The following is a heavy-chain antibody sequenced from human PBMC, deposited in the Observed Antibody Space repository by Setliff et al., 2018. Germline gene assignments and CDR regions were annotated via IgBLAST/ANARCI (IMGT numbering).Heavy chain of an antibody. CDR2: ISAYNGNT. CDR3: ARPMYDILTGPPYGMDV. J-gene: IGHJ6*02. Sequence: ASVKVSCKASGGTFSSYAISWVRQAPGQGLEWMGWISAYNGNTNYAQKLQGRVTMTTDTSTSTAYMELSSLRSEDTAVYYCARPMYDILTGPPYGMDVWGQGTTVTVSS. CDR1: GGTFSSYA. V-gene: IGHV1-18*01. D-gene: IGHD3-9*01.